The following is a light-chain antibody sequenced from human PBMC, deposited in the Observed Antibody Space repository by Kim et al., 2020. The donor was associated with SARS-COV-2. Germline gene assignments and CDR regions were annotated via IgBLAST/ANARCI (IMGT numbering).Light chain of an antibody. Sequence: DIQMTQSPSSLSASVGDRVTITCRASQNFSHYLAWFQVKPGKAPKSLIYETTSLHSGVPPRFSGSGSGTDFTLTISNLQPEDFATYYCQQYNSYPRTFGQGNKLEI. J-gene: IGKJ2*02. CDR3: QQYNSYPRT. V-gene: IGKV1-16*01. CDR1: QNFSHY. CDR2: ETT.